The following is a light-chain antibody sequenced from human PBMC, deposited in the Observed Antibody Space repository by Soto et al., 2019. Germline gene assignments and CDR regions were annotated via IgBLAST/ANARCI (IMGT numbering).Light chain of an antibody. J-gene: IGKJ1*01. CDR1: QSIGSW. Sequence: DIQMTLSVSNLSASVGDSVPITDRAIQSIGSWLAWYQQKPGKAPNLLIYAASSLQSGVPSRFSGSGSGTDFTLTIRRLQGDELAIYYCKQYNPYSRTVGQGGRVDIK. V-gene: IGKV1-5*01. CDR3: KQYNPYSRT. CDR2: AAS.